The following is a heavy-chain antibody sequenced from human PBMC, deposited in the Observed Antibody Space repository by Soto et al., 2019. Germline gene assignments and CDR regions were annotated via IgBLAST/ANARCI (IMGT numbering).Heavy chain of an antibody. CDR1: GFTFSRDW. D-gene: IGHD3-10*01. Sequence: EVQLVESGGGLVQPGGSLRLSCAASGFTFSRDWMHWVRQSPGKGLVWVSRIKGDGTITNYADSVKGRFTTSRDNAKNTVYLQLNSLTTEDRVVYYCARGGLGNYYNASWGQGTLVTVSS. V-gene: IGHV3-74*01. CDR2: IKGDGTIT. J-gene: IGHJ5*02. CDR3: ARGGLGNYYNAS.